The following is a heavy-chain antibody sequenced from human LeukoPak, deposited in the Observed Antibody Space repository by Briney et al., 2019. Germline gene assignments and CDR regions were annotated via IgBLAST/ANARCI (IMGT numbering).Heavy chain of an antibody. V-gene: IGHV4-30-4*08. D-gene: IGHD6-13*01. Sequence: SETLSLTCTVSGGSISRGDYYWSWIRQPPGKGLEWIGYIYYSGSTYYNPSLKSRVTISVDTSKNQFSLKLSSVTAADTAVYYCAIAAAGYTHYFDYWGQGILVTVSS. CDR3: AIAAAGYTHYFDY. CDR1: GGSISRGDYY. J-gene: IGHJ4*02. CDR2: IYYSGST.